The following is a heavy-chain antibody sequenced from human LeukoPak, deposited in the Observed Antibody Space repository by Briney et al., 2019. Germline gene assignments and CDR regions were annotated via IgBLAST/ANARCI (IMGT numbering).Heavy chain of an antibody. D-gene: IGHD2-2*01. CDR1: GFTFDDYA. Sequence: GRSLRLSCAASGFTFDDYAMHWVRQAPGKGLEWVSGISWNSGSIGYADSVKGRFTISRDNAKNSLYLQMNSLRAEDTALYYCARPAAADDYWGQGTLVTVSS. CDR3: ARPAAADDY. CDR2: ISWNSGSI. V-gene: IGHV3-9*01. J-gene: IGHJ4*02.